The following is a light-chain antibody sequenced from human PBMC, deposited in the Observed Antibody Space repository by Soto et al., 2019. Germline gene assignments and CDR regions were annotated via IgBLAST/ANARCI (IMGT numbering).Light chain of an antibody. CDR3: QQRGDWPPSLT. V-gene: IGKV3-11*01. CDR2: DAS. CDR1: QSVNIY. Sequence: VVLTQSPVTLSLSRGVRATLSCRASQSVNIYLAWYQHEPGQAPRLLIYDASKRASGIPAGFSGSGSETDFTLTISSLEPEDFVVYYCQQRGDWPPSLTFGGGTKVEI. J-gene: IGKJ4*01.